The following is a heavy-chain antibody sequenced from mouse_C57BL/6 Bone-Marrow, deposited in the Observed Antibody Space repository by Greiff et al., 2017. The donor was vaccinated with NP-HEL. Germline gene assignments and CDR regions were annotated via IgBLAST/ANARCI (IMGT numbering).Heavy chain of an antibody. CDR3: ARRASPYFDY. Sequence: VQLQQSGPELVKPGASVKISCKASGYTFTDYYMNWVKQSHGKSLEWIGDINPNNGGTSYNQKFKGKATLTVDKSSSTAYMELRSLTSEDSAVYYCARRASPYFDYWGQGTTLTVSS. J-gene: IGHJ2*01. CDR1: GYTFTDYY. V-gene: IGHV1-26*01. CDR2: INPNNGGT. D-gene: IGHD6-1*01.